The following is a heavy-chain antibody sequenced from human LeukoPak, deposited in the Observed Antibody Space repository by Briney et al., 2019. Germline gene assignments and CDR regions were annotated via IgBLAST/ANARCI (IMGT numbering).Heavy chain of an antibody. J-gene: IGHJ4*02. V-gene: IGHV3-21*01. D-gene: IGHD3-22*01. CDR1: GFTFSSYT. CDR3: ARARYDSSGYYPLGDY. CDR2: ISTSSSYI. Sequence: GGSLRLSCAASGFTFSSYTFNWVRQAPGKGLEWVSFISTSSSYIYYADSVKGRFTISRDNAKNSMYLQMNSLRAEDTAVYYCARARYDSSGYYPLGDYWGQGTLVTVSS.